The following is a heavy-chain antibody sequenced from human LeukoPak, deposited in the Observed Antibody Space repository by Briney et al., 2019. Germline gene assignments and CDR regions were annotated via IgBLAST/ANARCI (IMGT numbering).Heavy chain of an antibody. V-gene: IGHV3-48*03. CDR1: GFTFSSYE. CDR2: ISSSGSTI. D-gene: IGHD4-17*01. J-gene: IGHJ6*02. CDR3: ARGDDYGDYEPEQREHGMDV. Sequence: PGGSLRLSCAASGFTFSSYEMNWVRQAPGKGLEWVSYISSSGSTIYYADSVKGRFTISRDNAKNSLYLQMNSLRAEDTAVYYCARGDDYGDYEPEQREHGMDVWGQGTTVTVSS.